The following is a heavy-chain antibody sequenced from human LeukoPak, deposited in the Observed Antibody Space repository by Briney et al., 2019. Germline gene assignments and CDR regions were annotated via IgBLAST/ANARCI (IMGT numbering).Heavy chain of an antibody. V-gene: IGHV4-34*01. D-gene: IGHD2-2*01. Sequence: PSETLSLTCAVYGGSFSGYYWSWIRQPPGKGLEWIGEINHSGSTNYNPPLKSRVTISVDTSKDQFSLKLSSVTAADTAVYYCARGYGVVVPAANRGGRWFDPWGQGTLVTVSS. CDR2: INHSGST. CDR3: ARGYGVVVPAANRGGRWFDP. CDR1: GGSFSGYY. J-gene: IGHJ5*02.